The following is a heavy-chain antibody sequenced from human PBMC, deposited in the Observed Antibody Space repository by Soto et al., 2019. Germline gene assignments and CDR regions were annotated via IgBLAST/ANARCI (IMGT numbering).Heavy chain of an antibody. J-gene: IGHJ6*02. CDR2: INPNSGGT. CDR3: AGVSSTTEYYFCGMDV. D-gene: IGHD6-6*01. CDR1: GYTFTGYY. V-gene: IGHV1-2*02. Sequence: AAVKVSCKASGYTFTGYYMHWVRQAPGQGLEWMGWINPNSGGTNYAQKFQGRVTMTRDTSISTAYMELSRLRSDDTAVYYCAGVSSTTEYYFCGMDVWVQLTAGTVAS.